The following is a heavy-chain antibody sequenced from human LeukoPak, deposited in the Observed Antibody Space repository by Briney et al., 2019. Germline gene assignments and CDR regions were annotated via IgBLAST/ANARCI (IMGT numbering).Heavy chain of an antibody. CDR3: ARVRSWGYYDFWSGPRHYYYYYMDV. J-gene: IGHJ6*03. D-gene: IGHD3-3*01. V-gene: IGHV1-69*13. Sequence: GASVKVSCKASGYTFTSYAISWVRQAPGQGLEWMGGIIPIFGTANYAQKFQGRVTITADESTSTAYMELSSLRSEDTAVYYCARVRSWGYYDFWSGPRHYYYYYMDVWGKGTTVTVSS. CDR1: GYTFTSYA. CDR2: IIPIFGTA.